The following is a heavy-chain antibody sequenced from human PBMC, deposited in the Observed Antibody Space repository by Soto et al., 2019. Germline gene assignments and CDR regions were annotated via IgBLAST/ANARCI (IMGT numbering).Heavy chain of an antibody. D-gene: IGHD2-8*01. V-gene: IGHV3-7*05. Sequence: EVQLVESGGDLVQPGGSLRLSCAASGFTFSNYWMTWVCQAPGKGLEWVANIKEDGSEKNYVDSVKGRFTISRDNAKNSLFLQMNSLRAEDTALYFCARDGTNGRYNWFDPWGQGTLVTVSS. CDR2: IKEDGSEK. J-gene: IGHJ5*02. CDR1: GFTFSNYW. CDR3: ARDGTNGRYNWFDP.